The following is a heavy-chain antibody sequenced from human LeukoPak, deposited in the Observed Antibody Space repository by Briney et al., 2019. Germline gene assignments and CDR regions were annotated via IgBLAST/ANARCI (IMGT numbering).Heavy chain of an antibody. CDR1: GFTFSSYG. Sequence: GGSLRLSCAASGFTFSSYGMHWVRQAPGKGLEWVAFIRYDGSNKYYADSVKGRFTISRDNSKNTLYLQMNSLRAEDTAVYYCARDWQYYYDSSGYFGHAFDIWGQGTVVTVSS. CDR3: ARDWQYYYDSSGYFGHAFDI. D-gene: IGHD3-22*01. J-gene: IGHJ3*02. CDR2: IRYDGSNK. V-gene: IGHV3-30*02.